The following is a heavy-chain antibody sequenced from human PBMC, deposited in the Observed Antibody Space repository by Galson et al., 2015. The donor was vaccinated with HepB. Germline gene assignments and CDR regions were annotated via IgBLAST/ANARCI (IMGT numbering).Heavy chain of an antibody. D-gene: IGHD4-17*01. CDR2: ISYDGSNK. CDR3: AREQMTTVTTLLLYYYYGMDV. Sequence: SLRLSCAASGFTFSSYGMHWVRQAPGKGLEWVAVISYDGSNKYYADSVKGRFTISRDNSKNTLYLQMNSLRAEDTAVYYCAREQMTTVTTLLLYYYYGMDVWGQGTTVTVSS. CDR1: GFTFSSYG. J-gene: IGHJ6*02. V-gene: IGHV3-30*03.